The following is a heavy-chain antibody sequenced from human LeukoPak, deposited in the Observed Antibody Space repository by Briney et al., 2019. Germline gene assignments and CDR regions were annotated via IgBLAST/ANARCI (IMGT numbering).Heavy chain of an antibody. CDR1: GFTFSSYS. CDR2: ISSSSSTI. J-gene: IGHJ5*02. V-gene: IGHV3-48*04. Sequence: GGSLRLSCAASGFTFSSYSMNWVRQAPGKGLEWVSYISSSSSTIYYADSVKGRFTISRDNAKDSLYPQMNSLRAEDMALYYCAKGSDSSGYQDWFDPWGQGTLVTVSS. D-gene: IGHD3-22*01. CDR3: AKGSDSSGYQDWFDP.